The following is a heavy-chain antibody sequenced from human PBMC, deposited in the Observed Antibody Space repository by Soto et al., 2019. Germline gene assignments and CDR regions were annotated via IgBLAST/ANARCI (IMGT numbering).Heavy chain of an antibody. V-gene: IGHV1-18*04. CDR2: ISGYNGHT. CDR1: GYTFTSYG. D-gene: IGHD3-10*01. J-gene: IGHJ6*02. Sequence: QVQLVQSGAEVKKPGASVKVSCKASGYTFTSYGVSWVRQAPGQGLEWMGWISGYNGHTNYAQKLQGRVTMTTDTSTSTAYMELRSLRSDDTAVYYCARAGKHYAGSGSTYYYGIDVWGQRIPVTDSS. CDR3: ARAGKHYAGSGSTYYYGIDV.